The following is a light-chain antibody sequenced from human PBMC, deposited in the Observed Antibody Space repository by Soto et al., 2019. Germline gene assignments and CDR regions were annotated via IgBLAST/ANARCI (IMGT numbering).Light chain of an antibody. CDR2: GAS. CDR1: QTVSSNF. V-gene: IGKV3-20*01. J-gene: IGKJ3*01. Sequence: EIVLTQSPGTLSLSPGERATLSCRASQTVSSNFLAWYQQRPGQAPRLLIYGASSSATGIPDRFSGSGSGTYFTLTISRLEPEDFAVYYCQQYGDSPPFTFGPGTKVDIK. CDR3: QQYGDSPPFT.